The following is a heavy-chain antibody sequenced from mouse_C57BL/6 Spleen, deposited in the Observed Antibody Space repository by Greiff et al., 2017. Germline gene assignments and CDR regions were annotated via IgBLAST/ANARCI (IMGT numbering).Heavy chain of an antibody. Sequence: QVQLQQPGPELVKPGASVKISCKASGYAFSSSWMNWVKQRPGKGLEWIGRIYPGDGDTNYNGKFKGKATLTADKSSSTAYMQLSSLTSEDSAVYFCARCGGNYGYAMDYWGQGTSVTVSS. V-gene: IGHV1-82*01. CDR1: GYAFSSSW. J-gene: IGHJ4*01. CDR2: IYPGDGDT. CDR3: ARCGGNYGYAMDY. D-gene: IGHD2-1*01.